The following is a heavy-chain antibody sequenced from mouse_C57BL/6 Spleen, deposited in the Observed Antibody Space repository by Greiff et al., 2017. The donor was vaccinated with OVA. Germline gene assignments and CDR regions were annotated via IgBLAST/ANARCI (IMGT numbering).Heavy chain of an antibody. Sequence: VKLMESGPELVKPGASVKISCKASGYAFSSSWMNWVKQRPGKGLEWIGRIYPGDGDTNYNGKFKGKATLTADKSSSTAYMQLSSLTSEDSAVYFCARKGDGYDDAMDYWGQGTSVTVSS. D-gene: IGHD2-2*01. CDR2: IYPGDGDT. CDR3: ARKGDGYDDAMDY. V-gene: IGHV1-82*01. CDR1: GYAFSSSW. J-gene: IGHJ4*01.